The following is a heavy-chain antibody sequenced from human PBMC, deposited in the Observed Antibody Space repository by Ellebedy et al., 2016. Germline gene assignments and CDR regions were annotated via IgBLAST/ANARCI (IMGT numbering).Heavy chain of an antibody. D-gene: IGHD3-22*01. Sequence: GGSLRLXXAASGFTFSSYAMSWVRQAPGKGLEWVSAISGSGGSTYYADSVKGRFTISRDNSKNTLYLQMNSLRAEDTAVYYCAKETSSRITMIVVVITNDYFDYWGQGTLVTVSS. V-gene: IGHV3-23*01. J-gene: IGHJ4*02. CDR2: ISGSGGST. CDR3: AKETSSRITMIVVVITNDYFDY. CDR1: GFTFSSYA.